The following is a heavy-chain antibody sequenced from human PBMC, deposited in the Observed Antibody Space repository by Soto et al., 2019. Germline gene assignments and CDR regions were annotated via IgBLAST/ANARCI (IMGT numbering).Heavy chain of an antibody. CDR3: ARAGDDSAYCGGDCYFRGNWYFDL. D-gene: IGHD2-21*02. CDR1: GYTFTSYY. CDR2: INPSGGST. Sequence: ASVKVSCKASGYTFTSYYMHWVRQAPGQGLEWMGIINPSGGSTSYAQKFQGRVTMTRDTSTSTVYMELSSPRSEDTAVYYCARAGDDSAYCGGDCYFRGNWYFDLWGRGTLVTGSS. V-gene: IGHV1-46*01. J-gene: IGHJ2*01.